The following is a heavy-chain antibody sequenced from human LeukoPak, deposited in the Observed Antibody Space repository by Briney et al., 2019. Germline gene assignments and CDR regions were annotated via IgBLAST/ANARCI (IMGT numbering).Heavy chain of an antibody. CDR1: GFTFSTYG. V-gene: IGHV3-23*01. D-gene: IGHD5-24*01. CDR2: ITGSGNRT. Sequence: SGGSLRLSCAASGFTFSTYGMSWVRQAPGKGLDRVSGITGSGNRTYYADSVKGRFTIYRDNSNNILYLQMNSLRAEDTAIYYCAKPLDGYYYYMDVWGRETTLTVSS. J-gene: IGHJ6*03. CDR3: AKPLDGYYYYMDV.